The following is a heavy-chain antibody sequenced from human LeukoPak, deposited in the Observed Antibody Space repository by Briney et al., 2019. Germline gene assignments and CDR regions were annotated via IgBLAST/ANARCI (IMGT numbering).Heavy chain of an antibody. CDR2: MNPNSGNT. Sequence: ASVKVSCKASGYTFTSYDINWVRQATGQGLEWMGWMNPNSGNTGYAQKFQGRVTITRNTSISTAYMELSSLRSEDTAVYYCARSGPKWFGELLEGYYYYYMDVWGKGTTVTVSS. CDR3: ARSGPKWFGELLEGYYYYYMDV. CDR1: GYTFTSYD. V-gene: IGHV1-8*03. J-gene: IGHJ6*03. D-gene: IGHD3-10*01.